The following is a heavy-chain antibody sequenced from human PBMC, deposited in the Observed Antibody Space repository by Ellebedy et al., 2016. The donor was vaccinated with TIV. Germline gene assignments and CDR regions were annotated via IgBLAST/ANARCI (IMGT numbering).Heavy chain of an antibody. V-gene: IGHV4-34*01. J-gene: IGHJ3*02. D-gene: IGHD5-18*01. CDR1: GGPLSNYF. Sequence: SETLSLTCAVGGPLSNYFWTWIRQPPGKGLEWIGEINHSGSTNYHPSLKSRVTISVDTSKNQFSLKLGSVTAADTAVYYCARHSSTAMVTLDAFDIWGQGTMVTVSS. CDR3: ARHSSTAMVTLDAFDI. CDR2: INHSGST.